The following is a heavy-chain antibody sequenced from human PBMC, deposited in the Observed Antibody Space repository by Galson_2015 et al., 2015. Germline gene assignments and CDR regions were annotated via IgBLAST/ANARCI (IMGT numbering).Heavy chain of an antibody. CDR2: TYYRSKWYN. CDR1: GDSVSSNSVA. CDR3: ARGKGRHRVRGAMGAFDI. J-gene: IGHJ3*02. Sequence: CAISGDSVSSNSVAWNWIRQSPSRGLEWLGRTYYRSKWYNDYAVSVKRRITINAGTSKNQFSLQLNSVTPEDTAVYYCARGKGRHRVRGAMGAFDIWGQGTMVTVSS. V-gene: IGHV6-1*01. D-gene: IGHD3-10*01.